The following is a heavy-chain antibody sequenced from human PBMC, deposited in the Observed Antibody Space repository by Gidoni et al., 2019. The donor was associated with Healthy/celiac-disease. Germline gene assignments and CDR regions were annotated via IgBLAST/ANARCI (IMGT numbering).Heavy chain of an antibody. CDR1: GGSISSGSYY. V-gene: IGHV4-61*02. J-gene: IGHJ6*02. CDR2: IYTSGST. D-gene: IGHD3-10*01. Sequence: QVQLQASGPGLVKPSQTLSLTCTVSGGSISSGSYYWSWLRQPAGKGLEWIGRIYTSGSTNYNPSLKSRVTISVDTSKNQFSLKLSSVTAADTAVYYCARGNYYGSGSYYTLLYYYYGMDVWGQGTTVTVSS. CDR3: ARGNYYGSGSYYTLLYYYYGMDV.